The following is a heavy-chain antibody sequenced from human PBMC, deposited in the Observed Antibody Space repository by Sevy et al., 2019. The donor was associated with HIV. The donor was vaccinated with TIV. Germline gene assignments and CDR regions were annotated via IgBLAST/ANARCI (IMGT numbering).Heavy chain of an antibody. CDR2: ITGSGHST. CDR3: ARGAHGYYYYMDV. V-gene: IGHV3-23*01. D-gene: IGHD3-10*01. J-gene: IGHJ6*03. Sequence: GGSLRLSCAASGFTFSSYSINWVRQAPGKGLEWVSSITGSGHSTFYTDSVKGRFTISRDNSNNTMYLHMNSLRAEETAIYYCARGAHGYYYYMDVWGKGTTVTVSS. CDR1: GFTFSSYS.